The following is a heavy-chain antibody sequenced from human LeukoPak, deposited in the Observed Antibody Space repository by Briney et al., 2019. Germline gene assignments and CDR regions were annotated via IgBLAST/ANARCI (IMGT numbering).Heavy chain of an antibody. D-gene: IGHD2-2*01. V-gene: IGHV3-23*01. Sequence: GGSLRLSCAASGFTFSTYAMSWVRQAPGKGLEWVSSISGGGGSTYYADSVKGRFTTSRDNSKNTLYLQMNSLRAEDTALYYCAKAESHCSSTSCSHYFDYWGQGTLVTVSS. J-gene: IGHJ4*02. CDR3: AKAESHCSSTSCSHYFDY. CDR2: ISGGGGST. CDR1: GFTFSTYA.